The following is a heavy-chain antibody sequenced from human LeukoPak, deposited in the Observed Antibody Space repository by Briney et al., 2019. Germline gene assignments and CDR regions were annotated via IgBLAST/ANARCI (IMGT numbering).Heavy chain of an antibody. CDR3: QRITIFGVVIDFDY. J-gene: IGHJ4*02. Sequence: ASVKVSCKASGYTFISNGISWVRQAPGQGLEWMGWISAYNGNTNYAQKFQGRVTMATDTSTSTAYLEVRSLRSDDTAVYYCQRITIFGVVIDFDYWGPGTLVTVSS. CDR1: GYTFISNG. V-gene: IGHV1-18*01. D-gene: IGHD3-3*01. CDR2: ISAYNGNT.